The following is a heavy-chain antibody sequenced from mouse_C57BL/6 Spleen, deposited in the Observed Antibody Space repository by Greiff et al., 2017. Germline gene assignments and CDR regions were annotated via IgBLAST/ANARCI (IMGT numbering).Heavy chain of an antibody. J-gene: IGHJ2*01. V-gene: IGHV1-59*01. D-gene: IGHD4-1*01. CDR3: TRHWDRDY. CDR2: IDPSDSYP. Sequence: QVQLQQPGAELVRPGTSVKLSCTASGYTFTSSWMHWVQQRPGQGLEWIGVIDPSDSYPTYTQKIKGKATLTVDTSSSAAYMQLNSLTSEDSAVYYCTRHWDRDYWGQGTTLTVSS. CDR1: GYTFTSSW.